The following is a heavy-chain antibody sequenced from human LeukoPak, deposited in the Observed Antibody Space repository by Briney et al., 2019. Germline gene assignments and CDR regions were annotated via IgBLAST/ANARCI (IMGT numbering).Heavy chain of an antibody. CDR1: GGSISSYY. CDR2: IYYSGST. Sequence: SETLSLTCTVSGGSISSYYWSWLRQPPGKGLEWIGYIYYSGSTNYNPSLKSRVTISVDTSKNQFSLKLSSVTAADTAVYYCARALGVGATRRYFDYWGQGTLVTVSS. J-gene: IGHJ4*02. D-gene: IGHD1-26*01. V-gene: IGHV4-59*01. CDR3: ARALGVGATRRYFDY.